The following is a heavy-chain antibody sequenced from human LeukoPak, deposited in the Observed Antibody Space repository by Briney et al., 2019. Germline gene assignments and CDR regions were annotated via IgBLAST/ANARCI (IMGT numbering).Heavy chain of an antibody. V-gene: IGHV4-34*01. J-gene: IGHJ4*02. CDR3: ARGTRQAGTLFDY. Sequence: SETLSLTCAVYGGSFSGYYWSWIRQPPGKGLEWIGEINHSGSTNYNPSLKSRVTISVDTSKNQFSLRLSSVTAADTAVYYCARGTRQAGTLFDYWDQGTLVTVSS. CDR1: GGSFSGYY. D-gene: IGHD3-10*01. CDR2: INHSGST.